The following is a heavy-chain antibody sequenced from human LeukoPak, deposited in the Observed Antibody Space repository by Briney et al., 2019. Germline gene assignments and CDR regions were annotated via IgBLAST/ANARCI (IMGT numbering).Heavy chain of an antibody. CDR1: GYSISSGCY. D-gene: IGHD5-24*01. CDR3: ARGPGMATILYYFDY. Sequence: SETLSLTCTVSGYSISSGCYWGWIRQPPGKGLEWIGEINHSGSTNYNPSLKSRVTISVDTSKNQFSLKLSSVTAADTAVYYCARGPGMATILYYFDYWGQGTLVTVSS. J-gene: IGHJ4*02. CDR2: INHSGST. V-gene: IGHV4-38-2*02.